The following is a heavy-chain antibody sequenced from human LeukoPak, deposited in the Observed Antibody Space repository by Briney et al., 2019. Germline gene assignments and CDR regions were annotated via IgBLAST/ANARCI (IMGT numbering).Heavy chain of an antibody. CDR1: GGSISNYS. D-gene: IGHD5-18*01. CDR2: IYYSGST. Sequence: SETLSLTCTVSGGSISNYSWSWIRQPPGKGLEWIGYIYYSGSTNYNPSLKSRATISVDMSKNQFSLKLSSVTAADTAVYYCARVRDTAMIRIDYWGQGTLVTVSS. CDR3: ARVRDTAMIRIDY. V-gene: IGHV4-59*01. J-gene: IGHJ4*02.